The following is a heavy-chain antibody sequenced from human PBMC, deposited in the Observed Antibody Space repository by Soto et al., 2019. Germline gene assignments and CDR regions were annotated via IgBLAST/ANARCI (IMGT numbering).Heavy chain of an antibody. CDR1: GFTFTSSA. J-gene: IGHJ4*02. V-gene: IGHV1-58*01. CDR2: IVVGSGNT. CDR3: AAESAYCSGGSCYFGPVPRDLEVQDY. D-gene: IGHD2-15*01. Sequence: SVKVSCKASGFTFTSSAVQWVRQARGQRLEWIGWIVVGSGNTNYAQKFQERVTITRDMSTSTAYMELSSLRSEDTAVYYCAAESAYCSGGSCYFGPVPRDLEVQDYWDQGTLVTVAS.